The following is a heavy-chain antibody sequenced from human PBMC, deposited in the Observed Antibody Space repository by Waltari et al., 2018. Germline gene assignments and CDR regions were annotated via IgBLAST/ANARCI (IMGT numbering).Heavy chain of an antibody. CDR1: GGTITGHH. J-gene: IGHJ6*02. D-gene: IGHD3-9*01. CDR3: VRDRGGLTHFDWFLSV. V-gene: IGHV4-59*11. Sequence: QVHLQESGPGLVKPSETLSLTCTVSGGTITGHHWGWVRQPPGMGLEWIGYMYYTGGVNFTPSFRSRITMSVDTSKNLFFLNLSSVTAADTAMYYCVRDRGGLTHFDWFLSVWGQGTTVTVSS. CDR2: MYYTGGV.